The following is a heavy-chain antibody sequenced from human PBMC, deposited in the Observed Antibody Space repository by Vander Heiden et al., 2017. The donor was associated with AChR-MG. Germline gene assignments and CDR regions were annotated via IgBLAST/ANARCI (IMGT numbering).Heavy chain of an antibody. Sequence: QVQLVQPGGGVVQPGHSLSPSCEASGFNFGAYVWHWVRQAPGKGLEWVALISHDGDKTHYGESLKGRFVISRDNSKNTLYLQINNVRPEDTGVYYCARPTDVVLITISYFDYWGQGTLVTASS. J-gene: IGHJ4*02. D-gene: IGHD3-10*01. V-gene: IGHV3-30*09. CDR2: ISHDGDKT. CDR1: GFNFGAYV. CDR3: ARPTDVVLITISYFDY.